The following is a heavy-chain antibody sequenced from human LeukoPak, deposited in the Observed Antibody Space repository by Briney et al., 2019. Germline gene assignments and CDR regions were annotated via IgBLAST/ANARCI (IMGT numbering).Heavy chain of an antibody. J-gene: IGHJ5*02. CDR1: GFTFSSYG. CDR3: APVRITMVRGAQGQLIDP. Sequence: PGGSLRLSCGASGFTFSSYGMHWVRQAPGKGLEWVAFIRYDGSNKYYADSVKGRFTISRDNSKNTLYLQMNSLRAEDTAVYYCAPVRITMVRGAQGQLIDPWGQGTLVTVSS. CDR2: IRYDGSNK. D-gene: IGHD3-10*01. V-gene: IGHV3-30*02.